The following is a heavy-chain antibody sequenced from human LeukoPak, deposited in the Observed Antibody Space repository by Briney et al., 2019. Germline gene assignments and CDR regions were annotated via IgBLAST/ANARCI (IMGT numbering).Heavy chain of an antibody. CDR2: IRSKAYGGTT. D-gene: IGHD3-10*01. Sequence: PGRSLRLSCTASGFTFGDYAMSWVRQAPGKGLEWVGFIRSKAYGGTTEYAASVKGRFTISRDDSKSIAYLQMNSLKTEDTAVYYCTRWVLLWFGELGSYYFDYWGQGTLVTVSS. CDR1: GFTFGDYA. CDR3: TRWVLLWFGELGSYYFDY. V-gene: IGHV3-49*04. J-gene: IGHJ4*02.